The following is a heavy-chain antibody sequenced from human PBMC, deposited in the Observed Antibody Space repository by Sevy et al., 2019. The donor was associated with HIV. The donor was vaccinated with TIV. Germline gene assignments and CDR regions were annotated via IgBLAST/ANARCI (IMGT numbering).Heavy chain of an antibody. V-gene: IGHV3-30-3*01. CDR2: ISYDGSNK. J-gene: IGHJ1*01. Sequence: GGSLRLSCAASGFTFSSYAMHWVRQAPGKGLEWLAVISYDGSNKYYADSVKGRFTISRDNSKNMLYLQMNSLRAEDTTVYSSARVDCSGYYYTEYFQHWGQGTLVTVSS. CDR1: GFTFSSYA. D-gene: IGHD3-22*01. CDR3: ARVDCSGYYYTEYFQH.